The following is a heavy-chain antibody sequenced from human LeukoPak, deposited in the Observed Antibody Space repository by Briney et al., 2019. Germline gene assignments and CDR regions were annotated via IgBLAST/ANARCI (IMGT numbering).Heavy chain of an antibody. V-gene: IGHV3-7*02. D-gene: IGHD5/OR15-5a*01. J-gene: IGHJ4*02. CDR3: ARQTGSGLSTLP. Sequence: GGSLRVSCAASGFTFSSYGMSWVRQAPGKGLEGMANIKQEGGEKYYVDSVEGGFTISRDNAKNSLYLQMNSLRAEDTAASYCARQTGSGLSTLPGGQGTLVTVSS. CDR1: GFTFSSYG. CDR2: IKQEGGEK.